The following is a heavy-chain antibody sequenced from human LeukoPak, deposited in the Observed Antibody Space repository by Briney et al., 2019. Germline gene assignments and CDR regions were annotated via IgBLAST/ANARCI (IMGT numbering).Heavy chain of an antibody. CDR3: GTGYSSTWYYFDY. CDR1: GDSISIYY. J-gene: IGHJ4*02. Sequence: SETLSLTCTVSGDSISIYYWSWIRQPPGKGLEWIGYIYHSGSTNYNPSLKSRVTISADTSKDQFSLKVASVDAADTGVYYCGTGYSSTWYYFDYWGQGTLVTVSS. V-gene: IGHV4-59*01. D-gene: IGHD6-13*01. CDR2: IYHSGST.